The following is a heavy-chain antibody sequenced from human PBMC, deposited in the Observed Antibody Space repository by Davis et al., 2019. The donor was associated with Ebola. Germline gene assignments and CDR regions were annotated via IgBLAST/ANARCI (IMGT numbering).Heavy chain of an antibody. Sequence: MPSETLSLTCAVSGGSISSGGYSWSWIRQPPGKGLEWIGYVHYTGITDHNPSLKSRVTISVDTSKNQFSLKLSSVTAADTAVYYCARQWVTYYDILTGYSPNGVYFQHWGQGTLVTVSS. CDR3: ARQWVTYYDILTGYSPNGVYFQH. J-gene: IGHJ1*01. CDR2: VHYTGIT. D-gene: IGHD3-9*01. V-gene: IGHV4-30-2*03. CDR1: GGSISSGGYS.